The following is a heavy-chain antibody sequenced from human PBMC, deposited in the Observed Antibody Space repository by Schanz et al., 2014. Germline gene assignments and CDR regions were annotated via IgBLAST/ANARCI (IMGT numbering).Heavy chain of an antibody. CDR2: INTGGDST. D-gene: IGHD3-10*01. J-gene: IGHJ4*02. Sequence: EVKLLESGGTLVRPGGSLRLSCAASGFTFSTYAMAWVRQAPGKGLEWVSSINTGGDSTYYADSVKGRFTISRDNSRDTVYLQMNSLRADDTAVYYCARWCLRRGVRLDSWGQGTMVTVSS. CDR1: GFTFSTYA. CDR3: ARWCLRRGVRLDS. V-gene: IGHV3-23*01.